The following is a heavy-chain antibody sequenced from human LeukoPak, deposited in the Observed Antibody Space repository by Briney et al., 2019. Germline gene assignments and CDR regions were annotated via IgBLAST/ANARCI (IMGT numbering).Heavy chain of an antibody. Sequence: GGSLRLSCAASGFTFSSYGMSWVRQAPGKGLGWVSGISGTGGNTYYADSVKGRFTISRDNSKNTLYLQMNSLRAEDTAVYYCAKDLWDIVVVVAASSFDYWGQGTLVTVSS. J-gene: IGHJ4*02. CDR1: GFTFSSYG. V-gene: IGHV3-23*01. CDR3: AKDLWDIVVVVAASSFDY. CDR2: ISGTGGNT. D-gene: IGHD2-15*01.